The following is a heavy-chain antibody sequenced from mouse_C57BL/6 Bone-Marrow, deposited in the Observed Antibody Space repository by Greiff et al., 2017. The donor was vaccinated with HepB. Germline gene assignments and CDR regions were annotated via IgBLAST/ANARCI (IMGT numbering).Heavy chain of an antibody. D-gene: IGHD2-5*01. Sequence: EVQLVESGGGLVQPGESLKLSCESSEYNFPSYDMSWVRQTPEKRLELVAAINSDGGTTYYPDTMERRFIIARDNTKKTLYLQMSSLKSEDTALYYCARHSNYVYDMDYWGQGTTVTVSS. CDR2: INSDGGTT. J-gene: IGHJ4*01. V-gene: IGHV5-2*01. CDR1: EYNFPSYD. CDR3: ARHSNYVYDMDY.